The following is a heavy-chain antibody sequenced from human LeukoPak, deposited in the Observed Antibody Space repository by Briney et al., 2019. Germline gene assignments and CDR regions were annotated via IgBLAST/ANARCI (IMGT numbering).Heavy chain of an antibody. V-gene: IGHV4-59*01. Sequence: SEILSLTCTVSGGSISSYYWSWIRQPPGKGLEWIGYIYYSGSTDYNPSLKSRVTISVDTSKNQFSLKLSSVTAADTAVYYCARVSLEEQLAVSYRGQGTLVTVSS. CDR3: ARVSLEEQLAVSY. J-gene: IGHJ4*02. CDR2: IYYSGST. D-gene: IGHD6-13*01. CDR1: GGSISSYY.